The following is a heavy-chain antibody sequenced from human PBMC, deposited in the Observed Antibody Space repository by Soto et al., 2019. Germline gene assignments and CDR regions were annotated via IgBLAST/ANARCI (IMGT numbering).Heavy chain of an antibody. V-gene: IGHV3-33*01. CDR3: ATLYCSGGTCYSEDY. D-gene: IGHD2-15*01. J-gene: IGHJ4*02. Sequence: ESGGGVVQPGRSLRLSCAASGFTFRNYGMHWVRQAPGKGLEWVAVIWYDGSKQYYADSVKGRFTISRDNSKNTLYLQMNSLRAEDTAVYFCATLYCSGGTCYSEDYWGQGTLVTVSS. CDR2: IWYDGSKQ. CDR1: GFTFRNYG.